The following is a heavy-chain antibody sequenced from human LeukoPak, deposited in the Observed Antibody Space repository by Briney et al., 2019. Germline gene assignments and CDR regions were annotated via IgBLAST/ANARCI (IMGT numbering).Heavy chain of an antibody. J-gene: IGHJ4*02. V-gene: IGHV1-46*01. CDR3: ARRYCSNISCQLGFDY. CDR1: GYTFISYY. CDR2: INPSGDGT. D-gene: IGHD2-2*01. Sequence: ASVKVSCKASGYTFISYYIHWVRQAPRQGLEWIGIINPSGDGTIYAKKFQGRVTMTTDTSTSTVYMELSSLKSEDTAVYYCARRYCSNISCQLGFDYWGQGTLVTVSP.